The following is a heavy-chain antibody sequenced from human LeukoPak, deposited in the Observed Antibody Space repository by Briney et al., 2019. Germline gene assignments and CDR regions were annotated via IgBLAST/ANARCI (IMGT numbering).Heavy chain of an antibody. D-gene: IGHD5-12*01. CDR3: ARAVGDSGHGRFFDY. CDR1: DGSINNYF. Sequence: SETLPLTCTVSDGSINNYFWSWIRQPPGKGLEWIGNVENTGSINYNPSLESRVTISVDTSKNQFSLRLNSVTAADTAVYFCARAVGDSGHGRFFDYWGQGTLVTVSS. J-gene: IGHJ4*02. CDR2: VENTGSI. V-gene: IGHV4-59*01.